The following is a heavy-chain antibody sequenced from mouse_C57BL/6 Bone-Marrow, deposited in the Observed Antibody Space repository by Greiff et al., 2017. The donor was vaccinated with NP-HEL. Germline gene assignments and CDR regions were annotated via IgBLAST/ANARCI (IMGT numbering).Heavy chain of an antibody. CDR1: GYIFTDYY. Sequence: VQLQQSGPVLVKPGASVKMSCKASGYIFTDYYMNWVKQSHGKSLEWIGVINPYNGGTSYNQKFKGKATLTVDKSSSTAYMELNSLTSEDSAVYYSSTMVKYFDVWGTGTTVTVSS. V-gene: IGHV1-19*01. J-gene: IGHJ1*03. CDR3: STMVKYFDV. D-gene: IGHD2-2*01. CDR2: INPYNGGT.